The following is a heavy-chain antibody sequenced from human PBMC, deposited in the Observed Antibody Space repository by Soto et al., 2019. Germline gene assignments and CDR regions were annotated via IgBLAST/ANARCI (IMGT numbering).Heavy chain of an antibody. CDR1: GFTFSSYA. CDR2: ISGSGGST. CDR3: AKVGYAFGYSAMDV. Sequence: GGSLRLSCAASGFTFSSYAMSWVRQAPGKGLEWVSAISGSGGSTYYADSVKGRFTISRDNSKNTLYLQLRSLRREDTAVYYCAKVGYAFGYSAMDVWGLGTTVTVSS. J-gene: IGHJ6*02. V-gene: IGHV3-23*01. D-gene: IGHD2-2*01.